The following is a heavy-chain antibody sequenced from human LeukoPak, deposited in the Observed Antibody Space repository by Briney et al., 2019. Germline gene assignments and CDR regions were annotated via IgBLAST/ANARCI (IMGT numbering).Heavy chain of an antibody. CDR1: GFTFSSYS. J-gene: IGHJ6*02. D-gene: IGHD3-16*01. CDR2: ISSSSSYI. V-gene: IGHV3-21*01. Sequence: PGGSLRLSCAASGFTFSSYSMNWVRQAPGKVLEWVSSISSSSSYIYYADSVKGRFTISRDNAKNSLYLQMNSLRAEDTAVYYCAKHWDYSGMDVWGQGTTVTVYS. CDR3: AKHWDYSGMDV.